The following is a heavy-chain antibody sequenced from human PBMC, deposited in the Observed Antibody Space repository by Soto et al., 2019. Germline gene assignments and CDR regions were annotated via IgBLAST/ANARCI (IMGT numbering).Heavy chain of an antibody. J-gene: IGHJ3*02. D-gene: IGHD2-21*01. V-gene: IGHV3-23*01. CDR2: IGGGGHDT. CDR1: GFPFNVYA. Sequence: GGTLRLSCVASGFPFNVYALSWVRQSPGKGLEWLSSIGGGGHDTYTACTGKGRFTFSRDNSKSTLFLQFNSLSAEDTAMYFCAKERMDHSAVWDPFDIWDQVTMVTVSS. CDR3: AKERMDHSAVWDPFDI.